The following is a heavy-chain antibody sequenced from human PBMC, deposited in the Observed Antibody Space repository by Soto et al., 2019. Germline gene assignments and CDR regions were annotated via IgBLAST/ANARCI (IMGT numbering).Heavy chain of an antibody. CDR2: ISGSGGST. CDR1: GFTFRSYA. J-gene: IGHJ4*02. CDR3: ERRGSGSYYDY. Sequence: EVQLLESGGGLVQRGGSLRLSCAASGFTFRSYAMRWVRQAPVKGLEWVSAISGSGGSTYYADSVKGRFTISRDNSKNTLYLQMNSLRAEDTAVYYCERRGSGSYYDYWGQGTLVTVSS. D-gene: IGHD1-26*01. V-gene: IGHV3-23*01.